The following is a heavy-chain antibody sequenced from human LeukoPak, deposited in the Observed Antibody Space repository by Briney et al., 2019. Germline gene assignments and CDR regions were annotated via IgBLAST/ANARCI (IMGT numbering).Heavy chain of an antibody. Sequence: ASVKVSCKASGYTFGSHGISWVRQAPGQGLECMGWISDYNGNTKYAQKFQGRVTITADESTSTAYMELSSLRSEDTAVYYCARKAGTRRGSAFDIWGQGTMVTVSS. J-gene: IGHJ3*02. CDR2: ISDYNGNT. CDR3: ARKAGTRRGSAFDI. CDR1: GYTFGSHG. V-gene: IGHV1-18*01. D-gene: IGHD3-10*01.